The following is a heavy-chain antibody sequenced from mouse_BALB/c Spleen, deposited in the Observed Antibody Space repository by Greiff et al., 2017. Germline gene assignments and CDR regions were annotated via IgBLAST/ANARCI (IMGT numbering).Heavy chain of an antibody. Sequence: LQQPGSELVRPGASVKLSCKASGYTFTSYWMHWVKQRPGQGLEWIGNIYPGSGSTNYDEKFKSKATLTVDTSSSTAYMQLSSLTSEDSAVYYCTRRYGYDWYAMDYWGQGTSVTVSS. CDR2: IYPGSGST. J-gene: IGHJ4*01. D-gene: IGHD2-2*01. CDR1: GYTFTSYW. V-gene: IGHV1S22*01. CDR3: TRRYGYDWYAMDY.